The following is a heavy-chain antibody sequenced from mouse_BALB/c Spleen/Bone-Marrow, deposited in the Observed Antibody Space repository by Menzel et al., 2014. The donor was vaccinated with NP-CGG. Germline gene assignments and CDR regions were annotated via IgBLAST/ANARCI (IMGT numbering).Heavy chain of an antibody. CDR3: ARSGGNYVAWFVY. CDR1: GYTFTRNW. V-gene: IGHV1-69*02. CDR2: IDPSDSET. J-gene: IGHJ3*01. D-gene: IGHD2-1*01. Sequence: VKLQESGAEVVKPGAPVKLSCKASGYTFTRNWMHWVRQRPGRGLEWIGKIDPSDSETHYNHEFKDKATLTVDKSSSTAYIQLGSLTSEDSAVYFCARSGGNYVAWFVYWGQGTLVTVSP.